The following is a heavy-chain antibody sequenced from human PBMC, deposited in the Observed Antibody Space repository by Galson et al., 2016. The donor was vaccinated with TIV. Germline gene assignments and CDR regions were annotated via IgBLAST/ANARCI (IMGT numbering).Heavy chain of an antibody. D-gene: IGHD5-18*01. CDR3: ASDLNTALDTYHYYYGMDV. V-gene: IGHV1-69*13. Sequence: SVKVSCKASGDTISSYVFNWVRLAPGQGLEWMGGIIPPFRTTNYAQKFQGRVTITADESTNTAYMELNSLRSGDTAVYYCASDLNTALDTYHYYYGMDVWGQGPTVTVSS. CDR2: IIPPFRTT. J-gene: IGHJ6*02. CDR1: GDTISSYV.